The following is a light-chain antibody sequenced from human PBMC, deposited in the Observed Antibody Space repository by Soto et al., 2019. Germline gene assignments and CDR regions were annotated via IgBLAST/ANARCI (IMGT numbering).Light chain of an antibody. V-gene: IGLV1-51*01. CDR1: SSNIVNNF. CDR2: DSS. J-gene: IGLJ1*01. Sequence: QSMLTQPPSVSAAPGQKVTISCSGSSSNIVNNFVSWYQQVPGTAPKLLIYDSSERPSGIPDRFSGSKSGTSATLGITGLQTGDEADYYCGPWDSSLSAGVFGTGTKLTVL. CDR3: GPWDSSLSAGV.